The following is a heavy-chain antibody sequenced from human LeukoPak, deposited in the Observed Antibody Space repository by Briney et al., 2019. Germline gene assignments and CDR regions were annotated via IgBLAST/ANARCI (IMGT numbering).Heavy chain of an antibody. CDR1: GGTFSSYA. CDR3: ARDGSLGDDDYGDYVYGY. V-gene: IGHV1-69*01. D-gene: IGHD4-17*01. J-gene: IGHJ4*02. Sequence: ASVKVSCKASGGTFSSYAISWVRQAPGQGLEWMGGIIPIFGTANYAQKFLGRVTITADESTSAAYMELSSLRSEDTAVYYCARDGSLGDDDYGDYVYGYWGQGTLVTVSS. CDR2: IIPIFGTA.